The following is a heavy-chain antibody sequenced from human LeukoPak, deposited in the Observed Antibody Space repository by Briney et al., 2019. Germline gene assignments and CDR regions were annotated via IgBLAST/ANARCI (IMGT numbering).Heavy chain of an antibody. D-gene: IGHD6-13*01. V-gene: IGHV3-21*01. CDR1: GFTFSSYS. CDR2: VSSTSGYI. CDR3: AKEYSSSWYVYYYYYMDV. Sequence: GGSLRLSCAASGFTFSSYSMNWVRQAPGKGLEWVSSVSSTSGYIYYADSVKGRFTISRDNSKNSVYLQMNSLRAEDTAVYYCAKEYSSSWYVYYYYYMDVWGKGTTVTVSS. J-gene: IGHJ6*03.